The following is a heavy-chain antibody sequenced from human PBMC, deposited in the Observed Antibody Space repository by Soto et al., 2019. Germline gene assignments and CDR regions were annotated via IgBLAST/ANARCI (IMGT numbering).Heavy chain of an antibody. CDR2: ISSSNSYI. J-gene: IGHJ4*02. CDR1: GFTFSTYS. Sequence: EVQLVESGGGLVKPGGSLRLSCAVSGFTFSTYSMHWVRQAPGKGLEWVSSISSSNSYIYYADSVKGRFTISRDNDKNSLDLQMNSMRAEDTAVYSCARESPARDLDYWGQGTLVTVSS. CDR3: ARESPARDLDY. V-gene: IGHV3-21*01.